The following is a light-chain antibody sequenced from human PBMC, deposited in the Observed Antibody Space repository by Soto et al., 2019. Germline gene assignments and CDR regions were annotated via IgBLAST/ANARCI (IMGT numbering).Light chain of an antibody. J-gene: IGKJ1*01. CDR1: QSIASN. V-gene: IGKV3-15*01. CDR3: QQYNNWPPWT. CDR2: GAS. Sequence: IVMTQSPATLSVSPGERATLSCRASQSIASNLAWYQQKPGQAPRLLIYGASTRATGIPARFSGSGSGTTFTLIISSLQSEDFAVYYCQQYNNWPPWTFGQGTKVEIK.